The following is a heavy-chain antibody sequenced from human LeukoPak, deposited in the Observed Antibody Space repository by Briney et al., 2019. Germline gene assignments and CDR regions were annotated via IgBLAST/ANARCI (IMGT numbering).Heavy chain of an antibody. CDR3: AKGYDFWYMDV. V-gene: IGHV3-64*01. D-gene: IGHD3-3*01. Sequence: PGGSLRLSCAASGFTFSSYAMHWVRQAPGKGLEYVSAISSNGGSTYYANSVKGRFTISRDNSKNTLYLQMGSLRAEDMAVYYCAKGYDFWYMDVWGKGTTVTVSS. CDR2: ISSNGGST. J-gene: IGHJ6*03. CDR1: GFTFSSYA.